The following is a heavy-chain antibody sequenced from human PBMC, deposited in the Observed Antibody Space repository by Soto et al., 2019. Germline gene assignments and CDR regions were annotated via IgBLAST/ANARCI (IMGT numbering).Heavy chain of an antibody. V-gene: IGHV4-59*01. Sequence: PSETLSLTCTVSGDSIRSYYWSWIRQPPGKGLEWIGYISYTVSTHYNPSLKSRVTISADTSKNQFSLKLSSVTTADTALYYCAREGVDATYYYYGMDVWGQGSKVTVSS. CDR3: AREGVDATYYYYGMDV. J-gene: IGHJ6*02. CDR1: GDSIRSYY. D-gene: IGHD2-15*01. CDR2: ISYTVST.